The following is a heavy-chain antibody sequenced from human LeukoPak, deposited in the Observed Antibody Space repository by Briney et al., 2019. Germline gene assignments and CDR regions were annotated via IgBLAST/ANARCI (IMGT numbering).Heavy chain of an antibody. CDR3: ARRMIVVVNDAFDI. CDR1: GGSFSGYY. CDR2: INHSGST. J-gene: IGHJ3*02. Sequence: SETLSLTCAVYGGSFSGYYWSWIRQPPGKGLEWIGEINHSGSTNYNPSLKSRVTISVDTSKNQSSLKLSSVTAADTAVYYCARRMIVVVNDAFDIWGQGTMVTVSS. V-gene: IGHV4-34*01. D-gene: IGHD3-22*01.